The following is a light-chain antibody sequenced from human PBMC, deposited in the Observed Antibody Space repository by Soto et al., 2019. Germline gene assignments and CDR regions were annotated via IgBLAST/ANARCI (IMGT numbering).Light chain of an antibody. V-gene: IGKV3-20*01. CDR3: QQYGSSPVT. CDR2: GAS. CDR1: QSVSSSY. Sequence: EIVLTQSPGTLSLSPGERATLYCRASQSVSSSYLAWYQQKPGQAPRLLIYGASSRATGIPDRFSGSGSGTDFTLTISRLEPEDFAVYYCQQYGSSPVTFGQGTKGDIK. J-gene: IGKJ1*01.